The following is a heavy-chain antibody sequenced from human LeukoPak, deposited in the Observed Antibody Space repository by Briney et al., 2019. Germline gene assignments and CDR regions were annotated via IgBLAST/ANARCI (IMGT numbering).Heavy chain of an antibody. D-gene: IGHD3-10*01. CDR2: ISGSGGGT. CDR1: GFTFSSIA. Sequence: GGSLRLSCAASGFTFSSIAMSWVRQAPDKGLEWVSTISGSGGGTYYADSVKGRFTISRDDSKNTLYLQMNSLRADDTAVYYCARGVSYGSGSYIGDPWGQGTLVTVSS. CDR3: ARGVSYGSGSYIGDP. J-gene: IGHJ5*02. V-gene: IGHV3-23*01.